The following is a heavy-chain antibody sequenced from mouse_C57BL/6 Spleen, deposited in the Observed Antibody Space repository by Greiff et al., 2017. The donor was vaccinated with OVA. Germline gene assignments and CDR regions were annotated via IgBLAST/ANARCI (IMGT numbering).Heavy chain of an antibody. CDR1: GFTFSDYG. CDR2: ISSGSSTI. J-gene: IGHJ1*03. V-gene: IGHV5-17*01. CDR3: ARDYGSSYGYFDV. Sequence: VQLKESGGGLVKPGGSLKLSCAASGFTFSDYGMHWVRQAPEKGLAWVAYISSGSSTIYYADTVKGRFTISRDNAKNTLFLQMTRLRSEDTAMYYCARDYGSSYGYFDVWGTGTTVTVSS. D-gene: IGHD1-1*01.